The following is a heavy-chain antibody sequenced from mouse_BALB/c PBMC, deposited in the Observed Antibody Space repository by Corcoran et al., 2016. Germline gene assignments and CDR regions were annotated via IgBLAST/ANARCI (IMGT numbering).Heavy chain of an antibody. CDR2: IDPANGNT. Sequence: EVQLQQSGAELVKPGASVKLYCTASGFNIKDTYMHWVKQRPEQGLEWIGRIDPANGNTKYDPKFQGKATITADTSSNTAYLQLSSLTSEDTAVYYCARLSTAYYAMDYWGQGTSVTVSS. CDR3: ARLSTAYYAMDY. J-gene: IGHJ4*01. V-gene: IGHV14-3*02. CDR1: GFNIKDTY.